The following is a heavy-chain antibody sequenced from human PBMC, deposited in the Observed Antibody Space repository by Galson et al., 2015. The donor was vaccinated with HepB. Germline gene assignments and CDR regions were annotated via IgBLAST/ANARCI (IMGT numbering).Heavy chain of an antibody. J-gene: IGHJ3*02. V-gene: IGHV1-2*02. D-gene: IGHD1-26*01. CDR2: INPNSGGT. CDR3: ARDMGSGDAFDI. Sequence: SVKVSCKASGYTFTGYYMHWVRQTPGQGLEWMGWINPNSGGTNYAQKFQGRVTMTRDTSISTAYMELSRLRSDDTAVYYCARDMGSGDAFDIWGQETMVTVSS. CDR1: GYTFTGYY.